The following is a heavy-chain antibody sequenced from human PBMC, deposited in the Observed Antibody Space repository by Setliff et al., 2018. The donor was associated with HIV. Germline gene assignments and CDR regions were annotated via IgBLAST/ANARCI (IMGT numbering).Heavy chain of an antibody. CDR1: GGSFSDYY. V-gene: IGHV4-34*01. CDR2: INHSGST. Sequence: SETLSLTCAVYGGSFSDYYWRWIRQPPGKGLEWIGEINHSGSTNYNPSLKSRVTISLDTSKNQFSVRLTSVTAADTAMYYCARVWVRDIVVVPAANWFDPWGQGTLVTVSS. CDR3: ARVWVRDIVVVPAANWFDP. J-gene: IGHJ5*02. D-gene: IGHD2-2*01.